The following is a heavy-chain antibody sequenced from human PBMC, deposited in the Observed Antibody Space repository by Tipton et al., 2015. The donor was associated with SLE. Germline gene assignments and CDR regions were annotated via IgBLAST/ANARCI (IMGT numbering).Heavy chain of an antibody. CDR1: GFTFSSYS. CDR3: ARTTSSSWLYYYYYDMDV. D-gene: IGHD6-13*01. Sequence: SLRLSCAASGFTFSSYSMNWVRQAPGKGLEWVSSISSSSSYIYYADSVKCRFTISRDNAKNSLYLQMNSLRAKDTAVYYCARTTSSSWLYYYYYDMDVWGKATTVTVSS. V-gene: IGHV3-21*01. CDR2: ISSSSSYI. J-gene: IGHJ6*03.